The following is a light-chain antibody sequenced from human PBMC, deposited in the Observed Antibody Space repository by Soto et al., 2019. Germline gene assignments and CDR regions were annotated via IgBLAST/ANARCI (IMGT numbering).Light chain of an antibody. CDR1: SGHSNYA. V-gene: IGLV4-69*01. CDR3: QTWGTGLYVG. J-gene: IGLJ2*01. CDR2: LNSDGSH. Sequence: QPVLTQSPSASASLGASVKLTCTLSSGHSNYAIAWHQQQPEKGPRYLMKLNSDGSHSKGDGIPDRFSGSSSGAERYLTISSLQSEDEADYYCQTWGTGLYVGFGGGTKLTVL.